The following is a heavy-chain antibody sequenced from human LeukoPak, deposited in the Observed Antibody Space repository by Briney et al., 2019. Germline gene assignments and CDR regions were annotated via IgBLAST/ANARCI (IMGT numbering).Heavy chain of an antibody. V-gene: IGHV3-7*01. CDR1: GFTFSSYW. CDR3: AKAVWRPDYDFWSGYQYYYYMDV. Sequence: GGSLRLSCAASGFTFSSYWMSWVRQAPGKGLEWVANIKQDGSEKYYVDSVKGRFTISRDNAKNSLYLQMNSLRAEDTAVYYCAKAVWRPDYDFWSGYQYYYYMDVWGKGTTVTVSS. J-gene: IGHJ6*03. CDR2: IKQDGSEK. D-gene: IGHD3-3*01.